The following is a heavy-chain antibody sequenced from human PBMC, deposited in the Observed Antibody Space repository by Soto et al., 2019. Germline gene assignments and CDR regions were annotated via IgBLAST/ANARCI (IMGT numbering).Heavy chain of an antibody. V-gene: IGHV4-59*08. CDR2: IYYSGST. CDR3: ARNFRLGGQSDFWSGPRYYYYYMDV. Sequence: SETLSLTCTVSGGSISSYYWSWIRQPPGKGLEWIGYIYYSGSTNYNPSLKSRVTISVDTSKNQFSLKLSSVTAADTAVYYCARNFRLGGQSDFWSGPRYYYYYMDVWGKGTTVTVSS. CDR1: GGSISSYY. J-gene: IGHJ6*03. D-gene: IGHD3-3*01.